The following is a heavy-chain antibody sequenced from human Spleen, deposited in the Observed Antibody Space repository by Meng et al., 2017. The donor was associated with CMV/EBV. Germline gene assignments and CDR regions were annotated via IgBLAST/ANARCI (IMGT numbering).Heavy chain of an antibody. CDR1: GFTFSSYW. V-gene: IGHV3-7*01. J-gene: IGHJ4*02. D-gene: IGHD3-9*01. CDR2: INQDGSEK. Sequence: SGFTFSSYWMNWVRQAPGKGLEWVANINQDGSEKYYVDSVKGRFTISRDNAKNSLYLQMNSLRAEDTAVYYCARGLNYDILTGYGDSWGQGILVTVSS. CDR3: ARGLNYDILTGYGDS.